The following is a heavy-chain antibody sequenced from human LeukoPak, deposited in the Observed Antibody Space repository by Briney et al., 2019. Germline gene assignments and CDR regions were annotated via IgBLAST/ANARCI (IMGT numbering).Heavy chain of an antibody. CDR3: ARRYDYVWGSYRYLDY. V-gene: IGHV4-59*08. Sequence: PSETLSLTCSVSGGSISGYYWSWIRQPPGKGLEWIGYIYYSGTTIYNPSLKSRLTISLDTSKNQFSLNLSSVTAADTAVYYCARRYDYVWGSYRYLDYWGQGTLVTVSS. D-gene: IGHD3-16*02. J-gene: IGHJ4*02. CDR1: GGSISGYY. CDR2: IYYSGTT.